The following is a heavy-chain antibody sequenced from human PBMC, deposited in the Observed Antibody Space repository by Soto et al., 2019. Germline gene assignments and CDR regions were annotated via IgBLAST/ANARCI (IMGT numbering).Heavy chain of an antibody. J-gene: IGHJ6*02. Sequence: ASVKLSCKASGYSFTDYHIHWVRQAPGQGLEWLGRINPKSGGTSTAQKFQGWVTMTTDTSISTASMELTRLTSDDTAIYYCARGDSTDSSKCVCSFFYTTDLDVSVHGT. D-gene: IGHD2-21*01. CDR3: ARGDSTDSSKCVCSFFYTTDLDV. CDR2: INPKSGGT. CDR1: GYSFTDYH. V-gene: IGHV1-2*04.